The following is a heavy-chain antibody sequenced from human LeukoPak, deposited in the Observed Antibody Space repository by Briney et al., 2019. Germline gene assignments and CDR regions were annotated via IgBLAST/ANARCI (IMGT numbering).Heavy chain of an antibody. CDR1: GSTASDDY. Sequence: PGGSLRLSCAASGSTASDDYMSWVRQAPGKGLEWVSIMYRGGGTGYADSVKGRFTVSRDNSKNTFYLQMNSVRVEDTAVYYCARENHCSGDCWGQGALVTVSS. J-gene: IGHJ4*02. D-gene: IGHD2-21*01. V-gene: IGHV3-53*05. CDR2: MYRGGGT. CDR3: ARENHCSGDC.